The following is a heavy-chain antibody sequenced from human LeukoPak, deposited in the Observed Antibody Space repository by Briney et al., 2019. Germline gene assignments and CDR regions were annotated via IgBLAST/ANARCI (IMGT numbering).Heavy chain of an antibody. CDR1: GGSISSGGYS. CDR2: IYYSGST. Sequence: SQTLSLTCAVSGGSISSGGYSWSWIRQPPGKGLEWIGYIYYSGSTNYNPSLKSRVTISVDTSKNQFSLKLSSVTAADTAVYYCARGGIAAADLDYWGQGTLVTVSS. V-gene: IGHV4-30-4*07. D-gene: IGHD6-13*01. J-gene: IGHJ4*02. CDR3: ARGGIAAADLDY.